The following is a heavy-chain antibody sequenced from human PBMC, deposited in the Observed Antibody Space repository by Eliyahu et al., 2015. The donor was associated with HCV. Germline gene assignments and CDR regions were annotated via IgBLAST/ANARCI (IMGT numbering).Heavy chain of an antibody. D-gene: IGHD6-13*01. V-gene: IGHV1-2*02. Sequence: QVQLVQSGAEVKKPGASVKVSCKASGYTFTGXYMHWVRQAPGQGLEWMGWINPNSGGTNYAQKFQGRVTMTRDTSISTAYMELSRLRSDDTAVYYCARARSYSSSWGAWYFDLWGRGTLVTVSS. CDR3: ARARSYSSSWGAWYFDL. CDR1: GYTFTGXY. CDR2: INPNSGGT. J-gene: IGHJ2*01.